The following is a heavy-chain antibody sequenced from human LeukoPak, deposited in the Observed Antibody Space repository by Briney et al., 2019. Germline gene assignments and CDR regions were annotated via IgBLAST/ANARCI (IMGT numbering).Heavy chain of an antibody. J-gene: IGHJ4*02. CDR2: ISWNSGSI. V-gene: IGHV3-9*01. CDR3: AKAVDYDY. Sequence: GGSLRLSCAASGFTFDDYAMHWVRQAPGKGLEWVSGISWNSGSIGYADSVKGRFTISRDNAKNSLYLQMNSLRAEDTAVYYCAKAVDYDYWGQGTLVTVSS. D-gene: IGHD3/OR15-3a*01. CDR1: GFTFDDYA.